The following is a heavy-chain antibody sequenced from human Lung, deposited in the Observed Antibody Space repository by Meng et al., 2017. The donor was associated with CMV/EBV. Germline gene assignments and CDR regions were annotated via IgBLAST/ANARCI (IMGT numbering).Heavy chain of an antibody. V-gene: IGHV4-30-4*08. CDR2: IYNGGTI. Sequence: NASGGSITSDGYHWTWIRQPPGKGLEWLGYIYNGGTIDYRPSLKSRLTLSFDASKTQFSLKLTSVTAADTAVYFCARDASGSGSFLTWGQGILVTVSS. J-gene: IGHJ4*02. CDR1: GGSITSDGYH. CDR3: ARDASGSGSFLT. D-gene: IGHD3-10*01.